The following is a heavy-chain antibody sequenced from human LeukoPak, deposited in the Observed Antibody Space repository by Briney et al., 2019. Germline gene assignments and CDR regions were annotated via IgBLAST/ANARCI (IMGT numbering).Heavy chain of an antibody. CDR3: ARGRGSGLYDAFDI. J-gene: IGHJ3*02. CDR1: GFTFSSYG. CDR2: ISYDGSNK. V-gene: IGHV3-30*03. D-gene: IGHD6-19*01. Sequence: GGSLSHPCAASGFTFSSYGMHWVRQAPGKGLEWVAVISYDGSNKYYADSVKGRFTISRDNSKNTLYLQMNSLRAEDTAVYYCARGRGSGLYDAFDIWGQATMVTVSS.